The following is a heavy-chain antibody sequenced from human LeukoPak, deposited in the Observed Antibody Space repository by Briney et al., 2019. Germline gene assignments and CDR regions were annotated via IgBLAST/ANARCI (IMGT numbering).Heavy chain of an antibody. D-gene: IGHD3-3*01. CDR1: GGSMSRYY. V-gene: IGHV4-59*08. CDR3: ARRHKYDFWSGYYQTANDGFDI. Sequence: SETLSLTCTVSGGSMSRYYWSWMRQTPGKGLEYIGYIYYSGSTNYNPSLKSRVTISVDTSKNQFSLKMSSVTAADTAVYYCARRHKYDFWSGYYQTANDGFDIWGQGTMVTVSS. CDR2: IYYSGST. J-gene: IGHJ3*02.